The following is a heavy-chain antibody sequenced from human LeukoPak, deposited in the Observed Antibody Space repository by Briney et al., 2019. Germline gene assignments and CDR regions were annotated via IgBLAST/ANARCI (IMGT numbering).Heavy chain of an antibody. Sequence: PGGSLRLSCAASGFNFSGFAMNWARQAPGKGLEWVAHITTRSTTTLYADSVKGRFTVSRDNAKNSLYLQLSSLRAEDTAVYYCARGTGDYWGQGTLVAVSS. CDR1: GFNFSGFA. CDR3: ARGTGDY. V-gene: IGHV3-48*01. J-gene: IGHJ4*02. CDR2: ITTRSTTT.